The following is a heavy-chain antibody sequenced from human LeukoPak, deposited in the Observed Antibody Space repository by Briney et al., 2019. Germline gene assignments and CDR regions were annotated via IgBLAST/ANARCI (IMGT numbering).Heavy chain of an antibody. CDR2: INPNSGGT. D-gene: IGHD3-22*01. CDR1: GYTFTCYY. V-gene: IGHV1-2*02. J-gene: IGHJ4*02. Sequence: GAAVKVSCKASGYTFTCYYMHWVRQAPGQGLEWMGWINPNSGGTNYAQKFQGRVTMTRDTSISTAYMELSRLRSDDTAVYYCARARLPYYYDSSGSLFDYWGQGTLVTVSS. CDR3: ARARLPYYYDSSGSLFDY.